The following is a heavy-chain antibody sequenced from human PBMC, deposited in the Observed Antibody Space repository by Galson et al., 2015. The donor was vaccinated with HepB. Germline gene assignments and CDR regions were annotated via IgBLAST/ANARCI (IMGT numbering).Heavy chain of an antibody. Sequence: SLRLSCAASGFTFSNAWMNWVRQAPGKGLEWVGRIKSKTDGGTTDYAAPVKGRLTISRDDSKNTLYLQMNSLKTEDTAVYYCTTDRYYYGMDVWGQGTTVTVSS. CDR2: IKSKTDGGTT. J-gene: IGHJ6*02. CDR3: TTDRYYYGMDV. V-gene: IGHV3-15*07. CDR1: GFTFSNAW.